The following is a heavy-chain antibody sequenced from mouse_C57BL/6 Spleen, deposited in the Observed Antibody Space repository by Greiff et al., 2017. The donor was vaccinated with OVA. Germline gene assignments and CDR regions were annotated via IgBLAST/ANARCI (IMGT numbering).Heavy chain of an antibody. Sequence: VKLMESGAELVKPGASVKISCKASGYAFSSYWMNWVKQRPGKGLEWIGQIYPGDGDTNYNGKFKGKATLTADKSSSTAYMQLSSLTSEDSAVYFCARCYYGSSYDYYAMDYWGQGTSVTVSS. D-gene: IGHD1-1*01. CDR1: GYAFSSYW. CDR3: ARCYYGSSYDYYAMDY. CDR2: IYPGDGDT. V-gene: IGHV1-80*01. J-gene: IGHJ4*01.